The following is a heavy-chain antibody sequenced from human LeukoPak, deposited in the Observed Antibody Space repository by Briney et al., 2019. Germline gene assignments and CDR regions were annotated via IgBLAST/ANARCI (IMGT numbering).Heavy chain of an antibody. D-gene: IGHD2-2*01. Sequence: TCXXXGYXISSGXXXGWIRQPPGKGLEGIGSIYHSGSTYYNPSLKSRVTISVETSKNQFSLKLSSVTAADTAVYYCARIIVVVPAATWKGWFDPWGQGTLVTVSS. V-gene: IGHV4-38-2*02. J-gene: IGHJ5*02. CDR2: IYHSGST. CDR3: ARIIVVVPAATWKGWFDP. CDR1: GYXISSGXX.